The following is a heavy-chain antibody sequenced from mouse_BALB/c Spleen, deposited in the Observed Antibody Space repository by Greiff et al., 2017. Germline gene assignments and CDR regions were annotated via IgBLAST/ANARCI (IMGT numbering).Heavy chain of an antibody. J-gene: IGHJ4*01. CDR2: IDPYYGGT. CDR1: GYSFTGYN. D-gene: IGHD2-1*01. Sequence: EVKLVESGPELEKPGASVKISCKASGYSFTGYNMNWVKQSNGKSLEWIGNIDPYYGGTSYNQKFKGKATLTADKSSSTAYMELRSLTSEDSAVYYCTRDGNYDMDYWGQGTSVTVSS. CDR3: TRDGNYDMDY. V-gene: IGHV1-18*01.